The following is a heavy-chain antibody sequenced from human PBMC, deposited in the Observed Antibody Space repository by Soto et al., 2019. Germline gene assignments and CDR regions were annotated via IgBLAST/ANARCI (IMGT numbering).Heavy chain of an antibody. J-gene: IGHJ4*02. CDR1: GGSISSGSYY. CDR2: ICNGGST. CDR3: ARDYDGIDDY. Sequence: SETLSLTCTVSGGSISSGSYYWSWIRQPPGKGLEWIGYICNGGSTKYNPSLKSRVTTSIETSKNQVSLKVGSVTAVDTAVYYCARDYDGIDDYWGRGTLVTVSA. V-gene: IGHV4-61*01. D-gene: IGHD3-22*01.